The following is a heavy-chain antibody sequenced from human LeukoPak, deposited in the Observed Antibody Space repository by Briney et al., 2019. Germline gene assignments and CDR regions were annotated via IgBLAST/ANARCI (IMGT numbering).Heavy chain of an antibody. CDR1: GYTFTGYY. CDR2: INPNSGGT. Sequence: ASVKVSCKASGYTFTGYYMHWVRQAPGQGLEWMGWINPNSGGTNYAQKFQGRVTMTRDTSISTAYMELSRLRSDDTAVYYCARDGAYSSSSGDYWGQGTLVTVSS. J-gene: IGHJ4*02. CDR3: ARDGAYSSSSGDY. V-gene: IGHV1-2*02. D-gene: IGHD6-6*01.